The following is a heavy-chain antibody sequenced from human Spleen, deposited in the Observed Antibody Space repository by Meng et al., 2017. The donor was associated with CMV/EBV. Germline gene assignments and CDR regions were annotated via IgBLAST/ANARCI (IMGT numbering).Heavy chain of an antibody. V-gene: IGHV1-8*03. J-gene: IGHJ4*02. Sequence: ASVKVSCKASGYTFTAYDIYWVRQATGQGLEWVGWMNPNSANTGFAQKFQGRVTFTRDTSISTAYMELNSLKSDDTAVYYCARGLGRYSRGDNWGQGTLVTVSS. CDR1: GYTFTAYD. CDR2: MNPNSANT. D-gene: IGHD3-16*02. CDR3: ARGLGRYSRGDN.